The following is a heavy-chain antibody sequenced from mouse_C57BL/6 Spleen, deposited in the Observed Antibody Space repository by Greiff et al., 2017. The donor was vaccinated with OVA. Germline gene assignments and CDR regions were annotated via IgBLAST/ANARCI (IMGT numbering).Heavy chain of an antibody. CDR2: IDPSDSYT. CDR1: GYTFTSYW. CDR3: ARGYGNYAVY. V-gene: IGHV1-50*01. Sequence: VQLQQPGAELANPLASVKLSCKASGYTFTSYWMQWVKQRPGQGLEWIGEIDPSDSYTNYNQKFKGKATLTVDTSSSTAYMQLSSLTSEDSAVYYCARGYGNYAVYWGQGTTLTVSS. D-gene: IGHD2-10*02. J-gene: IGHJ2*01.